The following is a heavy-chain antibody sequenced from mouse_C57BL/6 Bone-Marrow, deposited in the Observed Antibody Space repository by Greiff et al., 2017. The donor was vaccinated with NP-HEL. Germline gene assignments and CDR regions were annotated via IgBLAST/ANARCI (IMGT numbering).Heavy chain of an antibody. J-gene: IGHJ3*01. CDR1: GFTFSSYA. Sequence: EVQLVESGEGLVKPGGSLKLSCAASGFTFSSYAMSWVRQTPEKRLEWVAYISSGGDYIYYADTVKGRFTISRDNARNTLYLQMSSLKSEDTAMYYCTTTMVTTVPFAYWGQGTLVTVSA. D-gene: IGHD2-2*01. CDR3: TTTMVTTVPFAY. V-gene: IGHV5-9-1*02. CDR2: ISSGGDYI.